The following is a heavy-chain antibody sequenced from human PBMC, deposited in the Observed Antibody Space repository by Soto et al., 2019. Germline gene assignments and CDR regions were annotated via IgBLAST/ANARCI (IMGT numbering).Heavy chain of an antibody. CDR1: GCTFSGYS. CDR3: ARKLEDSSGWYQGMGFQH. D-gene: IGHD6-19*01. Sequence: GGSLRLSCAASGCTFSGYSMNWVRQAPGKGLEWVSSISSGSGHIYYADSVKGRFTISRDNAKNSLYLQMNSLRAEDTAVYYCARKLEDSSGWYQGMGFQHWGQGTLVTVSS. V-gene: IGHV3-21*06. J-gene: IGHJ1*01. CDR2: ISSGSGHI.